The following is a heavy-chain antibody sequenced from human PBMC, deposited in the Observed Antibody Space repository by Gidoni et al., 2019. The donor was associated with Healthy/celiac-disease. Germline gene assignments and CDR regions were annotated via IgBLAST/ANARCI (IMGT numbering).Heavy chain of an antibody. Sequence: QLVQSGAEVKKPGSSVKVSCKASGGTFSSYTISWVRQAPGQGLEWEGRIIPILGIANYAQKFQGRVTITADKSTSTAYMELSSLRSEDTAVYYCATPGEDSYGYSFDYWGQGTLVTVSS. CDR2: IIPILGIA. CDR3: ATPGEDSYGYSFDY. V-gene: IGHV1-69*02. CDR1: GGTFSSYT. J-gene: IGHJ4*02. D-gene: IGHD5-18*01.